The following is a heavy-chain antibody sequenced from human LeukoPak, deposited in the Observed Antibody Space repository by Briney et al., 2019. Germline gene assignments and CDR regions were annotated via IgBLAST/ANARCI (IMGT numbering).Heavy chain of an antibody. CDR2: ISSSSSYI. V-gene: IGHV3-21*01. Sequence: PGGSLRLSCAASGFTFSTYSMNWVRQAPGKGLEWVSSISSSSSYIYYADSVKGRFTISRDNAKNSLYLQMNSLRAEDTAVYYCARDASITMIVVVHDAFDIWGQGTMVTVSS. J-gene: IGHJ3*02. CDR1: GFTFSTYS. D-gene: IGHD3-22*01. CDR3: ARDASITMIVVVHDAFDI.